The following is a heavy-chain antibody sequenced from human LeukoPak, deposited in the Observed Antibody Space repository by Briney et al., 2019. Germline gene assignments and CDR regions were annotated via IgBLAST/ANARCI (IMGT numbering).Heavy chain of an antibody. Sequence: GGSLRLSCAASGFTFTSYWMHWVRPAPGKGLVWVSRINTDGSSINYADSVKGRFTISRDNAKNTLYLQMSSLRAEDTAVYYCARGPYNWNYGAFDIWGQGTMVTVSS. CDR3: ARGPYNWNYGAFDI. V-gene: IGHV3-74*01. J-gene: IGHJ3*02. D-gene: IGHD1-7*01. CDR1: GFTFTSYW. CDR2: INTDGSSI.